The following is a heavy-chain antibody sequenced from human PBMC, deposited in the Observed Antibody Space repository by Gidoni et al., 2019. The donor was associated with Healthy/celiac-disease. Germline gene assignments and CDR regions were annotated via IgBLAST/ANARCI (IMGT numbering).Heavy chain of an antibody. CDR3: ARDPGHCSGGSCYSMGWFDP. V-gene: IGHV3-64*01. Sequence: EVQLVESGGGLVQPGGSRRLSCAAAGFPISSCAMHGVRQAPGKGLEYVSAISSNGGSPYYANPVQGRFTISRDNSKNTLYLQMRSLRAADMAVYYCARDPGHCSGGSCYSMGWFDPWGQGTLVTVSS. CDR1: GFPISSCA. J-gene: IGHJ5*02. D-gene: IGHD2-15*01. CDR2: ISSNGGSP.